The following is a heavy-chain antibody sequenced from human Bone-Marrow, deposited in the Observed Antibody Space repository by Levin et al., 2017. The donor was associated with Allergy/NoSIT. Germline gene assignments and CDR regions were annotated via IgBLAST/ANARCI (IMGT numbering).Heavy chain of an antibody. CDR3: TRAQSGSFYDFWH. J-gene: IGHJ4*02. V-gene: IGHV1-69*06. Sequence: SVKVSCKASGDTISSYPISWVRQAPGQALEWMGGIIPVFGTTNYAQNFRGRVSITADTSTTTAYMELSSLRSDDTAVYYCTRAQSGSFYDFWHWGPGTQVTVSS. CDR1: GDTISSYP. D-gene: IGHD3-3*01. CDR2: IIPVFGTT.